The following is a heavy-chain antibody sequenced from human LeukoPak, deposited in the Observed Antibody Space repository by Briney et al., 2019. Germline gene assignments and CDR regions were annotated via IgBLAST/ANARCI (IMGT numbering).Heavy chain of an antibody. D-gene: IGHD3-3*01. CDR2: IYYSGST. CDR1: GGSISSYY. CDR3: ARLLWSGSLNWFDP. V-gene: IGHV4-59*12. Sequence: SETLSLTCTASGGSISSYYWSWIRQPPGKGLEWIGYIYYSGSTNYNPSLKSRVTFSVDTSKNQFSLKLSSVPAADTAVYYCARLLWSGSLNWFDPWGQGTLVTVSS. J-gene: IGHJ5*02.